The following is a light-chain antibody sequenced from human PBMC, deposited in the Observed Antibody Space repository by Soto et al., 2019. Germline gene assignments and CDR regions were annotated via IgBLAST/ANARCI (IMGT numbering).Light chain of an antibody. V-gene: IGLV1-40*01. CDR3: QSYDDSLSVHYV. CDR1: SSNIGSTYD. CDR2: GNT. J-gene: IGLJ1*01. Sequence: QFVLTQPPSVSGAPGQRVTISCTGSSSNIGSTYDVQWYQQLPGTAPKLLIHGNTDRPSGVPDRFSGSKSGTSASLAITGLQADDEADYCQSYDDSLSVHYVFGTGTKVTVL.